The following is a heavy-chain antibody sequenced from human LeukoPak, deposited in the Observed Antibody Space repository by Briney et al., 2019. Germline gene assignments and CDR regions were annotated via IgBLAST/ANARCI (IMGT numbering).Heavy chain of an antibody. Sequence: ASVKVSCKASGGTFSSYAISWVRQAPGQGLEWMGGIIPIFGTANYAQKFQGRVTITADESTSTAYMELSSLRSEDTAVYYCARTPLYSNYRIFTRFNSNYYYYMDVWGKGITVTVSS. CDR1: GGTFSSYA. D-gene: IGHD4-11*01. CDR2: IIPIFGTA. J-gene: IGHJ6*03. CDR3: ARTPLYSNYRIFTRFNSNYYYYMDV. V-gene: IGHV1-69*01.